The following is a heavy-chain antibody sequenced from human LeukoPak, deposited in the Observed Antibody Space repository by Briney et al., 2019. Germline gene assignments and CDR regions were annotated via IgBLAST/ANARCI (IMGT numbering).Heavy chain of an antibody. D-gene: IGHD1-26*01. J-gene: IGHJ5*02. V-gene: IGHV1-69*01. CDR2: IIPIFGTA. CDR3: APRELRANWFDP. Sequence: ASVKVSCMASGGTFSSYAISWVRQAPGQGLEWMGGIIPIFGTANYAQKFQGRVTITADESTSTAYMELSSLRSEDTAVYYCAPRELRANWFDPWGQGTLVTVSS. CDR1: GGTFSSYA.